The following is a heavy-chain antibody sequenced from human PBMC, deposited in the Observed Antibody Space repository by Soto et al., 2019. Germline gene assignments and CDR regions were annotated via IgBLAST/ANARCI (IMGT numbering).Heavy chain of an antibody. Sequence: PSETLSLTCTVSGGSISTYYWNWIRQSPGKGLEWIGYIYRTGSTHYNPSLHGRVAISLDTSRNKFSLKLNSVTAADTAVYFCARQIGDDPFDIWGQGTMVTVSS. CDR1: GGSISTYY. J-gene: IGHJ3*02. D-gene: IGHD3-3*01. V-gene: IGHV4-59*01. CDR3: ARQIGDDPFDI. CDR2: IYRTGST.